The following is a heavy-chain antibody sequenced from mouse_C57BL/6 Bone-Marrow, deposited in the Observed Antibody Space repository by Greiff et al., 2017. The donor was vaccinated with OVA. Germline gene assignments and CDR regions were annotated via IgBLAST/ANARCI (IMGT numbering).Heavy chain of an antibody. CDR3: TREDYGNAMDY. D-gene: IGHD2-4*01. CDR1: GYTFTDYE. Sequence: QVQLQQSGAELVRPGASVTLSCKASGYTFTDYEMHWVKQTPVPGLEWIGAIDPETGGTAYNQKFKGKAILTADKSSSPAYMELRSLTSEDSAVYYCTREDYGNAMDYWGQGTSVTVSS. J-gene: IGHJ4*01. V-gene: IGHV1-15*01. CDR2: IDPETGGT.